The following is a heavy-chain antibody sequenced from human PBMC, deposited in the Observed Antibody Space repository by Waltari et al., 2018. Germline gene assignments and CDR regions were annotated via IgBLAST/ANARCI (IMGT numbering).Heavy chain of an antibody. Sequence: QVQLQESGPGLVKPSGTLSLTCAVSGGSISSSNWWSWVRQPPGKGLEWIGEIYHSGSTNYNPSLKSRVTISVDKSKNQFSLKLSSVTAADTAVYYCARGVRRPGYSSSSTGFDPWGQGTLVTVSS. J-gene: IGHJ5*02. V-gene: IGHV4-4*02. CDR1: GGSISSSNW. D-gene: IGHD6-13*01. CDR3: ARGVRRPGYSSSSTGFDP. CDR2: IYHSGST.